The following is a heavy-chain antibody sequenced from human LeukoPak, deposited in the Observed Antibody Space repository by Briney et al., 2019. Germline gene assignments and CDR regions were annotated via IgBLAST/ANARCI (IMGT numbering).Heavy chain of an antibody. CDR3: AGVALLWFREPGYFDY. Sequence: PSETLSLTCAVYGGSFSGYYWSWIRQPPGKGLEWIGEINHSGSTNYNPPLKSRVTISVDTSKNQFSLKLSSVTAADTAVYYCAGVALLWFREPGYFDYWGQGTLVTVSS. CDR1: GGSFSGYY. V-gene: IGHV4-34*01. J-gene: IGHJ4*02. D-gene: IGHD3-10*01. CDR2: INHSGST.